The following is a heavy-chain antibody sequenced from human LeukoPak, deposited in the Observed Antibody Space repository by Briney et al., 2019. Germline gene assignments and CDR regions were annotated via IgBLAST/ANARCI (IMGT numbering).Heavy chain of an antibody. CDR3: ARQRLGYYLDS. Sequence: GGSLRRSCAAPGYRFTDCSMNSVPQARGRGLERVSSVSFSSTYIYYADSVKGRFTVSRDNAKNSLYLQMNSLGDGDTAVYYCARQRLGYYLDSWGQGTLVTVSS. CDR2: VSFSSTYI. J-gene: IGHJ4*02. D-gene: IGHD5-24*01. V-gene: IGHV3-21*01. CDR1: GYRFTDCS.